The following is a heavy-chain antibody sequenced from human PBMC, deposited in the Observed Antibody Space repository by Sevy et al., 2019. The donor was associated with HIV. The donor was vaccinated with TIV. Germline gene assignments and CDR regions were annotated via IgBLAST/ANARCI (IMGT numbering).Heavy chain of an antibody. J-gene: IGHJ6*02. CDR3: AKVDVVVPVADYGLDV. CDR1: GFTFSNYA. Sequence: GGSLRLSCAASGFTFSNYAMSGVRQAPGKGLEWVSSISRSGGSIHYADSVKGRFTISRDNSKNTLYLQMNSLRAEETAVYYCAKVDVVVPVADYGLDVWGQGTTVTVSS. CDR2: ISRSGGSI. V-gene: IGHV3-23*01. D-gene: IGHD2-2*01.